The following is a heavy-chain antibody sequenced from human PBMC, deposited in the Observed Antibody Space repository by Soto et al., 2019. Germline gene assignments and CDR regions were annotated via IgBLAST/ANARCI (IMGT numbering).Heavy chain of an antibody. Sequence: PSETLSLTCTVSGGSISSYYWSWIRQPPGKGLEWIGYIYYSGSTNYNPSLTSRVTISVDTSKNQFSLTLSSVTAADTAVYYCATKHRIVDYCGQGTLVTVYS. J-gene: IGHJ4*02. V-gene: IGHV4-59*01. CDR2: IYYSGST. CDR1: GGSISSYY. CDR3: ATKHRIVDY.